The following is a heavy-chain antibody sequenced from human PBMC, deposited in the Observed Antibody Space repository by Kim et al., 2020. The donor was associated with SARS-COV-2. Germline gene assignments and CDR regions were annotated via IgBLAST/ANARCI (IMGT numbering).Heavy chain of an antibody. D-gene: IGHD3-22*01. CDR2: T. Sequence: THYTPSLMSRVAISVDTTKNQFSRKLSSVTAADSALYYCARDYDSSGFDYWGQGTLVTISS. V-gene: IGHV4-59*01. CDR3: ARDYDSSGFDY. J-gene: IGHJ4*02.